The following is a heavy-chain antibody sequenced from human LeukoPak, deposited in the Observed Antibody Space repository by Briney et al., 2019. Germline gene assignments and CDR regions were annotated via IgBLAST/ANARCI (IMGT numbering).Heavy chain of an antibody. CDR1: GGSFSGYY. J-gene: IGHJ6*02. CDR2: INHSGST. Sequence: SETLSLTCAVYGGSFSGYYRSWIRQPPGKGLEWIGEINHSGSTNYNPSLKSRVTISVDTSKNQFSLKLSSVTAADTAVYYCARESDARRLGSGGTQGVWGQGTTVTVSS. V-gene: IGHV4-34*01. CDR3: ARESDARRLGSGGTQGV. D-gene: IGHD2-15*01.